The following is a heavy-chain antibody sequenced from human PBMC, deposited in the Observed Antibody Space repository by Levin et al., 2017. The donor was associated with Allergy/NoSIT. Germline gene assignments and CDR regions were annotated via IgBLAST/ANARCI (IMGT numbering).Heavy chain of an antibody. J-gene: IGHJ4*02. CDR2: ISSTGSTI. CDR1: GFTFSSYE. Sequence: AGESLKISCAASGFTFSSYEMNWVRRAPGKGLEWVSYISSTGSTIYSADSVKGRFTISRDNAKNSLYLHMNSLRAEDTAVYYCARQLGNFWSGYNYFDYWGQGTLVTVSS. D-gene: IGHD3-3*01. V-gene: IGHV3-48*03. CDR3: ARQLGNFWSGYNYFDY.